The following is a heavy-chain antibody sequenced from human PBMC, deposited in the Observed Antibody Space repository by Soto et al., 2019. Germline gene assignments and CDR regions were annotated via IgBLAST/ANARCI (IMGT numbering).Heavy chain of an antibody. J-gene: IGHJ6*03. V-gene: IGHV6-1*01. CDR1: GDSVSSNSAA. CDR2: TYYRSRWYN. Sequence: PSQTLSLTCAISGDSVSSNSAAWNWIRQSPSRGLEWLGRTYYRSRWYNDYAVSVRSRITVNADTSKNQFSLHLNSVTPEDTAVYHCAGTSSLQWYYMDVWDKGTTVTVSS. CDR3: AGTSSLQWYYMDV. D-gene: IGHD1-7*01.